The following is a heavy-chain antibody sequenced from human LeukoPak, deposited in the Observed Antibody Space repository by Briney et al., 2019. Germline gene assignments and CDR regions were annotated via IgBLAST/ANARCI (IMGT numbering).Heavy chain of an antibody. D-gene: IGHD3-3*01. J-gene: IGHJ3*02. Sequence: GGSLSLSCAASGFTFSSYSMNWVRQAPGKGLEWVSYISSSSSTIYYADSVKGRFTISRDNAKNSLYLQMNSLRDEDTAVYYCASQSATYYDFWSENAFDIWGQGTMVTVSP. CDR1: GFTFSSYS. CDR2: ISSSSSTI. V-gene: IGHV3-48*02. CDR3: ASQSATYYDFWSENAFDI.